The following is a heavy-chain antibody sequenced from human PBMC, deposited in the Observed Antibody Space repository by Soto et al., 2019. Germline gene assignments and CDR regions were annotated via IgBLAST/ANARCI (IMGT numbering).Heavy chain of an antibody. CDR2: IIPIFGTA. J-gene: IGHJ6*02. V-gene: IGHV1-69*06. CDR1: GGTFSSYA. CDR3: ATHGGVLRFLEWPKPYYYGMDV. D-gene: IGHD3-3*01. Sequence: GASVKVSCKASGGTFSSYAISWVRQAPGQGLEWMGGIIPIFGTANYAQKFQGRVTITADKSTSTAYMELSSLRSEDTAVYYCATHGGVLRFLEWPKPYYYGMDVWGQGTTVTVSS.